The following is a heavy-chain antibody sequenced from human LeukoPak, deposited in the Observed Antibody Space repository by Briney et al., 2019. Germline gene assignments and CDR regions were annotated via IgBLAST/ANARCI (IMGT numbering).Heavy chain of an antibody. J-gene: IGHJ5*02. CDR1: GFTFSNYW. CDR3: ARGANWFDR. V-gene: IGHV3-7*01. CDR2: IKQDGSEK. Sequence: GGSLRLSCAASGFTFSNYWMSWVRQAPGKGLEWVANIKQDGSEKYYVDSVRGRFTISRDNAKNSLYLQMNSLRAEDTAVYYCARGANWFDRWGQGTLVTVSS.